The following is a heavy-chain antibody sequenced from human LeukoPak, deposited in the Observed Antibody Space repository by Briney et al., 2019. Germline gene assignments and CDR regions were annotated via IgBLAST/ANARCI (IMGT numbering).Heavy chain of an antibody. Sequence: GGSLRLSCAASGFTFSDYYMSWIRQAPGKGLEWVAVIWYDGSNKYYADSVKGRFTISRDNSKNTLYLQMTSLRAEDTAVYHCARREGAAAGGRGGNFDYWGQGTLVTVSS. CDR2: IWYDGSNK. D-gene: IGHD6-13*01. J-gene: IGHJ4*02. CDR3: ARREGAAAGGRGGNFDY. CDR1: GFTFSDYY. V-gene: IGHV3-33*08.